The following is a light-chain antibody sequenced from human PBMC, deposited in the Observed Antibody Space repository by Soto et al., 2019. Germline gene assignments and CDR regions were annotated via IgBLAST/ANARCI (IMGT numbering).Light chain of an antibody. CDR3: QQYDSYSHLT. J-gene: IGKJ4*01. Sequence: DIQMTQSPSTLSASVGDRVTITCRASQTIRTWLAWYQQKPGKAPKLLIYKASSLQNGVPSRFSGSASGTEFTLTINCLQPDDFATYYCQQYDSYSHLTFGGGTTVEIK. CDR2: KAS. CDR1: QTIRTW. V-gene: IGKV1-5*03.